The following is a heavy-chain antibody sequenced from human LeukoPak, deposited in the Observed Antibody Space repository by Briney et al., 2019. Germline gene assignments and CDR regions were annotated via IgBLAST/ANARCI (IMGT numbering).Heavy chain of an antibody. V-gene: IGHV3-48*03. CDR1: AFTFSSYE. J-gene: IGHJ5*02. CDR2: ISTSSSIM. D-gene: IGHD2/OR15-2a*01. Sequence: GGSLRLSCAASAFTFSSYEMNWVRQAPGKGLEWVSYISTSSSIMYYADSVKGRFTTSRDNAKNSLSLQMNSLGAEDTAVYYWSKNPYCPYFPDRFGPWGQGTLGNGSS. CDR3: SKNPYCPYFPDRFGP.